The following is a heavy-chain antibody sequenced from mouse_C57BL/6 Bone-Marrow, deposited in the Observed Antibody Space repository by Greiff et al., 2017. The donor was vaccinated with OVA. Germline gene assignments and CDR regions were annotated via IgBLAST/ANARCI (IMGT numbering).Heavy chain of an antibody. Sequence: VQLKQSGPGLVKPSQSLSLTCSVTGYSITSGYSWNWIRQFPGNKLEWMGYISYDGSNNYNPSLKNRISITRDTSKNQFFLKLNSVTTEDTATYYCARDPPGFAYWGQGTLVTVSA. J-gene: IGHJ3*01. CDR3: ARDPPGFAY. CDR1: GYSITSGYS. V-gene: IGHV3-6*01. CDR2: ISYDGSN.